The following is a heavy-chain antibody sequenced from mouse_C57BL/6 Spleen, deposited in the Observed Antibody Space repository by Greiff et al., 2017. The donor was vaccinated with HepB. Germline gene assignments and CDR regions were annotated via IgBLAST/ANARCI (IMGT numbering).Heavy chain of an antibody. CDR2: IDPSDSYT. D-gene: IGHD2-1*01. V-gene: IGHV1-59*01. CDR3: ARGYGNYGDY. CDR1: GYTFTSYW. J-gene: IGHJ2*01. Sequence: QVQLQQSGAELVRPGTSVKLSCKASGYTFTSYWMHWVKQRPGQGLEWIGVIDPSDSYTNYNQKFKGKATLTVDTSSSTAYMQLSSLTSEDSAVYYCARGYGNYGDYWGQGTTLTVSS.